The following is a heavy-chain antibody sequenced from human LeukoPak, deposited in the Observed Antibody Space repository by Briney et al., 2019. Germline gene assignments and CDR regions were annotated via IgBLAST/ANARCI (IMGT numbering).Heavy chain of an antibody. V-gene: IGHV4-61*02. D-gene: IGHD4-23*01. Sequence: SQTLSLTCTVSGGSISSGSYYWSWIRQPAGKGLEWIGRIYTSGSTNYNPSLKSRVTISVDTSKNQFSLKLSSVTAADTAVYYCAGRWYLDYWGQGTLVTVSS. J-gene: IGHJ4*02. CDR1: GGSISSGSYY. CDR3: AGRWYLDY. CDR2: IYTSGST.